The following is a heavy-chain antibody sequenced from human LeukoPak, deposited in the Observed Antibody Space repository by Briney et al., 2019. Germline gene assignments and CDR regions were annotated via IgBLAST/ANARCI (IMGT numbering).Heavy chain of an antibody. CDR3: AKDAGGTSYCPFDY. J-gene: IGHJ4*02. CDR2: ISKSGAST. D-gene: IGHD2-15*01. V-gene: IGHV3-23*01. Sequence: GGSLRLSCAASGFTFSSFAMSWVRRPPGKGLQWVSAISKSGASTDYADSVKGRFTISRDNSKSTLYLQMNSLRAEDTAIYYCAKDAGGTSYCPFDYWGQGTPVTVSS. CDR1: GFTFSSFA.